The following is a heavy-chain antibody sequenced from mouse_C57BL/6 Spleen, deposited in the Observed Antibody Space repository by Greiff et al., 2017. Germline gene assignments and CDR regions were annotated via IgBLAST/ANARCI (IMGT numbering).Heavy chain of an antibody. D-gene: IGHD2-2*01. CDR3: TKGWVRQEGY. V-gene: IGHV1-15*01. CDR2: IDPETGGT. Sequence: VQLQQSGAELVRPGASVTLSCKASGYTFTDYDMHWVKQTPVHGLEWIGAIDPETGGTAYNQKFKGKAILTADKSSSTAYMELRSLTSEDSAVYYCTKGWVRQEGYWGQGTTLTVSS. J-gene: IGHJ2*01. CDR1: GYTFTDYD.